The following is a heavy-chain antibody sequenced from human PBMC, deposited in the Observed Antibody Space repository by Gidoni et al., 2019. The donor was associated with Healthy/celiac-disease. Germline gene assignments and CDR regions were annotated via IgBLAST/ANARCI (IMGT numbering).Heavy chain of an antibody. CDR1: GYTFTSYG. V-gene: IGHV1-18*01. D-gene: IGHD2-15*01. J-gene: IGHJ6*02. Sequence: QVQLVQSGAEVQKPGASVKVSCKASGYTFTSYGLSWVRQAPGQGLELMGWISAYNGNTNYAQKLQGRVTMTTDTSTSTAYMELRSRRSDDTAVYYWARDSPPVAHYYYYGMDVGGQGTTVTVSS. CDR2: ISAYNGNT. CDR3: ARDSPPVAHYYYYGMDV.